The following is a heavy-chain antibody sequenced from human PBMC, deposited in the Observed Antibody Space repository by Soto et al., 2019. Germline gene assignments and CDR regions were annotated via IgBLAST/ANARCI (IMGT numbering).Heavy chain of an antibody. J-gene: IGHJ6*03. V-gene: IGHV4-39*01. CDR2: IYYSGST. CDR1: GGSISSSSYY. CDR3: GRTYYYYYYMDV. Sequence: PSETLSLTCTVSGGSISSSSYYWGWIRQPPGKGLEWIGSIYYSGSTYYNPSLKSRVTISVDTSKNQFSLKLSSVTAADTAVYYCGRTYYYYYYMDVWGKGTTVTVSS.